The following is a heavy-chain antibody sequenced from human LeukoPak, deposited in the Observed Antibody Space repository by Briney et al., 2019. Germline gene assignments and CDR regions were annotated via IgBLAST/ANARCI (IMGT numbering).Heavy chain of an antibody. CDR2: FDPEDGET. V-gene: IGHV1-24*01. CDR1: GYTLTKLS. CDR3: ATDGSSSYYYYGMDV. Sequence: ASVKVSCKVSGYTLTKLSMHWVRQAPGKGLEWMGGFDPEDGETIYAQKFQGRVTMTEDTSTDTAYMELSSLRSEDTAVYYCATDGSSSYYYYGMDVWGQGTTVTVSS. J-gene: IGHJ6*02.